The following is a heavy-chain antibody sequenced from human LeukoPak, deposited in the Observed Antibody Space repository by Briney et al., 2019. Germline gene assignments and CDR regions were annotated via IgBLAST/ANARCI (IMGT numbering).Heavy chain of an antibody. D-gene: IGHD3-22*01. CDR2: ISSSSSYI. CDR3: ARETYDSSGLVDY. V-gene: IGHV3-21*01. CDR1: GFTFSSCS. Sequence: AGGSLRLSCAASGFTFSSCSMNWVRPAPGKGLEWVSSISSSSSYIYYADSVKGRFTISRDNAKNSLYLQMNSLRAEDTAVYYCARETYDSSGLVDYWGQGTLVTVSS. J-gene: IGHJ4*02.